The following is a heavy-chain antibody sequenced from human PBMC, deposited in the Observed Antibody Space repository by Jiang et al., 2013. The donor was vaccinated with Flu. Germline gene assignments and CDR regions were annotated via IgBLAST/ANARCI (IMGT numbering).Heavy chain of an antibody. CDR2: IYYSGTT. V-gene: IGHV4-30-4*01. D-gene: IGHD1-7*01. CDR3: VRYKRELLDLSSDAFDI. CDR1: GGSIRSPEYY. J-gene: IGHJ3*02. Sequence: GPGLVKPSQTLSLTCTVSGGSIRSPEYYWSWIRQPPGKGLEWIGDIYYSGTTYYSPSLWSRITLSQDTSKNQFSLSLSSVTAADTAVYYCVRYKRELLDLSSDAFDIWAQGQWSPFLQ.